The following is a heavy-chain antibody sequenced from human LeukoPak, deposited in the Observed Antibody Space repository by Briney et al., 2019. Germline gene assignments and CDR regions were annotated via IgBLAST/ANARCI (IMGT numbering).Heavy chain of an antibody. Sequence: PGGSLRLSCAASGFTFSSYGMHWVRQAPGKGLEWVAVISYDGSNKYYADSVKGRFTISRDNSKNTLYLQMNSLRAEDTAIYYCAKADGPDYGDYSFDYWGQGTLVTVSS. D-gene: IGHD4-17*01. V-gene: IGHV3-30*18. CDR3: AKADGPDYGDYSFDY. CDR2: ISYDGSNK. J-gene: IGHJ4*02. CDR1: GFTFSSYG.